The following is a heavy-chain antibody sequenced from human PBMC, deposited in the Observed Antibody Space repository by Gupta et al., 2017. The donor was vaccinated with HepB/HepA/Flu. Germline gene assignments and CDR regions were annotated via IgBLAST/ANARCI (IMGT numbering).Heavy chain of an antibody. D-gene: IGHD1-1*01. V-gene: IGHV4-30-4*01. Sequence: QVQLQESGTGLVQPSQTLSLTCTVSGGPLRSGDYYWSWIRQPPGKGLEWIGCIYYTGSTYINPSLQNRLSMSIDTSKSLLSLTLTSVTAADTATYYCARNSTKSRWFDPWGHGTQVTVSA. CDR3: ARNSTKSRWFDP. J-gene: IGHJ5*02. CDR1: GGPLRSGDYY. CDR2: IYYTGST.